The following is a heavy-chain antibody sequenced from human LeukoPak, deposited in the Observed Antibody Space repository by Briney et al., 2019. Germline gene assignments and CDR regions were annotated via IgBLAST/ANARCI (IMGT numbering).Heavy chain of an antibody. J-gene: IGHJ5*02. D-gene: IGHD3-3*01. CDR3: ARAPGRRRTIFGVVSVCFDP. Sequence: SETLSLTCTVSGGSISSSSYYWGWIRQPPGKGLEWIGSIYYSGSTYYNPSLKSRVTISVDTSKNQFSLKPSSVTAAGTAVYYCARAPGRRRTIFGVVSVCFDPWGQGTLVTVSS. V-gene: IGHV4-39*07. CDR2: IYYSGST. CDR1: GGSISSSSYY.